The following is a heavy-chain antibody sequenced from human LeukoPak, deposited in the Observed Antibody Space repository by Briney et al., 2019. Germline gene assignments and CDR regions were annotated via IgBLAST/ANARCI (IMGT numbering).Heavy chain of an antibody. Sequence: SETLSLTCTVSGYSISSGYFWGWIRQPPGKGLEWIGSIYHSGSASYNPSLKSRLTISVDTSKNQFSLKLNFVTAADTAMYYCARMFRSSWYINWFDPWGQGTLVTVSS. V-gene: IGHV4-38-2*02. CDR1: GYSISSGYF. D-gene: IGHD6-13*01. CDR2: IYHSGSA. CDR3: ARMFRSSWYINWFDP. J-gene: IGHJ5*02.